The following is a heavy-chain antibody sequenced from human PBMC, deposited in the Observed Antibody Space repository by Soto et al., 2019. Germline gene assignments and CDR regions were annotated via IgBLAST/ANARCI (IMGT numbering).Heavy chain of an antibody. CDR2: ISRNGGST. Sequence: GGSLGLGCSVFGFTFSSYAMHWVRQAPGKGLQYVSSISRNGGSTYYADSVKGRFTISRDNSKNTLYLQMSSLRVEDTAVYYCVKDRYVDYWGQGNLVTVSS. CDR1: GFTFSSYA. J-gene: IGHJ4*02. CDR3: VKDRYVDY. V-gene: IGHV3-64D*06.